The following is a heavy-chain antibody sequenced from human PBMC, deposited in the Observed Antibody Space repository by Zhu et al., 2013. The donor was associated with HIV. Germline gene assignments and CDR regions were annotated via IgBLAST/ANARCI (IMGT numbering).Heavy chain of an antibody. Sequence: QVQLQQWGAGLLKPSETLSLTCAVYGGSFSGYYWSWIRQPPGKGLEWIGEINHSGSTNYNPSLKSRVTISVDTSKNQFSLKLSSVTAADTAVYYCARGFPSGWTYYFDYWGQGTLVTVSS. CDR3: ARGFPSGWTYYFDY. V-gene: IGHV4-34*01. CDR1: GGSFSGYY. D-gene: IGHD6-19*01. CDR2: INHSGST. J-gene: IGHJ4*02.